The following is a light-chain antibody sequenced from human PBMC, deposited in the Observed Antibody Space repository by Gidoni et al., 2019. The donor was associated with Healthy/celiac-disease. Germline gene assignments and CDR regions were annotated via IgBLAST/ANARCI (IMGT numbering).Light chain of an antibody. CDR3: QQYHSYPLT. V-gene: IGKV1-16*02. CDR2: AAF. Sequence: DIQMTQSPSSLSASVGDRVTITCRASQDIGYDLGWYQQKPGKAPQRLIYAAFSLQGGVPSKFSGSRSGTEFTLTISSLQPEDFATYYCQQYHSYPLTFGQGTRLEIK. CDR1: QDIGYD. J-gene: IGKJ5*01.